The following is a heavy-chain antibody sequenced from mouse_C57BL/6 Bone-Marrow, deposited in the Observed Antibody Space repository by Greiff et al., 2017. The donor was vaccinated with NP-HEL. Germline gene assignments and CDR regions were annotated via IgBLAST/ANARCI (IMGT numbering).Heavy chain of an antibody. D-gene: IGHD1-1*01. CDR1: GFSFNTYA. CDR2: IRSKSNNYAT. J-gene: IGHJ1*03. CDR3: VRPSTVVDWYFDV. Sequence: EVMLVESGGGLVQPQGSLKLSCAASGFSFNTYAMHWVRQAPGKGLEWVARIRSKSNNYATYYADSVKDRFTISRDDSDSMLYLQMNNLKTEDTAVYYCVRPSTVVDWYFDVWGTGTTVTVSS. V-gene: IGHV10-1*01.